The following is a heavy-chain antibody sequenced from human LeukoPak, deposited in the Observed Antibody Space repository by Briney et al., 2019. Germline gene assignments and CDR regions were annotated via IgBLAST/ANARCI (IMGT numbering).Heavy chain of an antibody. J-gene: IGHJ4*02. Sequence: SETLSLTCAVYGGSFSGYYWSWIRQPPGKGLEWIGEINHSGSTNYNPSLKGRVTISVDTSKNQFSLKLSSVTAADTAVYYCARASALAFDYWGQGTLVTVFS. CDR3: ARASALAFDY. CDR1: GGSFSGYY. CDR2: INHSGST. V-gene: IGHV4-34*01. D-gene: IGHD5-12*01.